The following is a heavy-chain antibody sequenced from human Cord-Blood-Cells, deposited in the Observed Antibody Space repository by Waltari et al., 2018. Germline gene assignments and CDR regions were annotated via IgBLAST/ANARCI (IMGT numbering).Heavy chain of an antibody. Sequence: QVQLVESGGGVVQPGRSLRLSCAASGFTFSSYVMHWVRQAPGKGLEWVAVIWYDGSNKYYADSVKGRFTISRDNSKNTLYLQMNSLRAEDTAVYYCARDYSSSWYAWTYYGMDVWGQGTTVTVSS. CDR1: GFTFSSYV. CDR2: IWYDGSNK. J-gene: IGHJ6*02. V-gene: IGHV3-33*01. CDR3: ARDYSSSWYAWTYYGMDV. D-gene: IGHD6-13*01.